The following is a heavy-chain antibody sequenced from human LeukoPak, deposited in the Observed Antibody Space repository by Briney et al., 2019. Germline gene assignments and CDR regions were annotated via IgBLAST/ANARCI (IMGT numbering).Heavy chain of an antibody. Sequence: GASVKVSCKTSGYSFTDYYMHWVRQAPGQGLEWMGWINPNSGGTSSAQKFQGRVTMTRDTSITTVYMEVNWLTSDDTGMYYCARADRLHGGPYLIGPWGQGTLVTVSS. CDR3: ARADRLHGGPYLIGP. CDR1: GYSFTDYY. J-gene: IGHJ5*02. D-gene: IGHD3-16*01. V-gene: IGHV1-2*02. CDR2: INPNSGGT.